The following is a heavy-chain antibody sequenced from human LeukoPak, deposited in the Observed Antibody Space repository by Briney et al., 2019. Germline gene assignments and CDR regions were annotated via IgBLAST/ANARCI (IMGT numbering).Heavy chain of an antibody. CDR2: IIPIFGTA. V-gene: IGHV1-69*06. CDR3: ARMLGASSWYSLDY. Sequence: SVKFSCKASGGTFSSYAISWVRQAPGQGLEWMGGIIPIFGTANYAQKFQGRVTITADKSTSTAYMELSSLRSEDTAVYYCARMLGASSWYSLDYWGQGTLVTVSS. CDR1: GGTFSSYA. D-gene: IGHD6-13*01. J-gene: IGHJ4*02.